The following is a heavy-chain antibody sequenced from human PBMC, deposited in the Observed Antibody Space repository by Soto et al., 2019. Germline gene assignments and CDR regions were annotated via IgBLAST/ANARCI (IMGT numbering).Heavy chain of an antibody. CDR1: GDSVSSNSAA. CDR2: TYYRSKWYN. J-gene: IGHJ6*02. CDR3: ARVKAAGAGARNYYCYGMGV. V-gene: IGHV6-1*01. D-gene: IGHD6-13*01. Sequence: SQTLSLTCAISGDSVSSNSAAWNWIRQSPSRGLERLGRTYYRSKWYNDYAVSVKSRITINPDTSKNQFSLQLNSVTPEDTAVYYCARVKAAGAGARNYYCYGMGVWGQGTTVTVSS.